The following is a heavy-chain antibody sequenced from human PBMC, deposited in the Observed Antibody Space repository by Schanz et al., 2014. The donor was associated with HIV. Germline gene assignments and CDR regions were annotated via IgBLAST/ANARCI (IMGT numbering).Heavy chain of an antibody. CDR3: ARDRSSQTYDRSGYNPNWFDR. D-gene: IGHD3-22*01. Sequence: QMQLVQSGAEVKKPGSSVKVSCKASGGTFSRYAITWVRQAPGQGLEWMGGITPIVDTANYAQKFQGRVTITAEKSTNTAYMELSSLRSEDTAVYYCARDRSSQTYDRSGYNPNWFDRWGQGTLVTVSS. CDR1: GGTFSRYA. CDR2: ITPIVDTA. V-gene: IGHV1-69*06. J-gene: IGHJ5*02.